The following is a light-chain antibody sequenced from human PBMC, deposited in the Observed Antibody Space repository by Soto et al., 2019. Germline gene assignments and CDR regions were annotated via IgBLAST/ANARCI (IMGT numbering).Light chain of an antibody. CDR3: LQANSFPLT. J-gene: IGKJ4*01. V-gene: IGKV1-12*01. CDR1: QDVRSW. CDR2: AAS. Sequence: DIQMTQSPSSVSASVGDRVTITCRASQDVRSWLAWYQQKPGTAPKLLIYAASSLQGGVPSRFSGSGSGTDFTLTISSLQPEDFATYYCLQANSFPLTFGGATKVDIK.